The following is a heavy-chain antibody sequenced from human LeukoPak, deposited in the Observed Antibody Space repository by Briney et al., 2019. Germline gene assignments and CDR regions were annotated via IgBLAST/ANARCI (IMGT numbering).Heavy chain of an antibody. J-gene: IGHJ4*02. Sequence: ASVKVSCKASGYTFTDYYMHWVRQAPEQGLEWMGWINPNSGGTNYAQKFQGRVTMTRDTSIRTAYMELSRLRSDDTAVYHCARLMAPVGKRSTPFEYWGQGTLVTVSS. CDR2: INPNSGGT. D-gene: IGHD5-24*01. CDR3: ARLMAPVGKRSTPFEY. V-gene: IGHV1-2*02. CDR1: GYTFTDYY.